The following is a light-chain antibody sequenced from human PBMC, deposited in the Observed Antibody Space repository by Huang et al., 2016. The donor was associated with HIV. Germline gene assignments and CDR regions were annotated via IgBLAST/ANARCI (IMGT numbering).Light chain of an antibody. CDR3: QQYDTFS. CDR1: RMLTNSQ. CDR2: GAS. J-gene: IGKJ2*01. Sequence: EVVLTQSPGILSLSAGERASLSCRASRMLTNSQLAWYQQKVGQPPRLLVFGASTRVSGVPERFTGGVSGRDFTLSISGLEPDDFATYYCQQYDTFSFGQGTRLE. V-gene: IGKV3-20*01.